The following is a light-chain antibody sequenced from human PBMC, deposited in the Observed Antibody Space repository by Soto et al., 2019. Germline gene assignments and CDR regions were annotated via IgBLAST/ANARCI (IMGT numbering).Light chain of an antibody. V-gene: IGKV1-39*01. CDR1: QSISTY. Sequence: IQMTQSPSSLSAAVGDRVTISCRASQSISTYVNWYQQKPGKAPKLLIYAAFNLQSGVPSRFSGSGSGTEFTRTISSLQPEDFATYYCQQSYSTLWTFGQGTKVDVK. J-gene: IGKJ1*01. CDR2: AAF. CDR3: QQSYSTLWT.